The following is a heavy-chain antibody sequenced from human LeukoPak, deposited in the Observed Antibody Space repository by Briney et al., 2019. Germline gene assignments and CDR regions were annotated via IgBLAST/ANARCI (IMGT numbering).Heavy chain of an antibody. V-gene: IGHV4-38-2*01. Sequence: KASETLSLTCAVSGYSISSSYYWGWIRQPPGKGLEWIGSIYHSGSTYYNPSLKSRVTISVDTSKNQFSLKLSSVTAADTAVYYCASLPAAPNDYYYYYMDVWGKGTTVTVSS. CDR2: IYHSGST. J-gene: IGHJ6*03. CDR3: ASLPAAPNDYYYYYMDV. CDR1: GYSISSSYY. D-gene: IGHD2-2*01.